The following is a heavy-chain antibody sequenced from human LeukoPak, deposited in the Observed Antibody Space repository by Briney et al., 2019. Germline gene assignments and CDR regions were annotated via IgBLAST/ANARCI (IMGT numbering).Heavy chain of an antibody. D-gene: IGHD3-22*01. CDR2: IYYSGST. CDR1: GGSISSGDYY. CDR3: ARASYYDRSRNWFDP. V-gene: IGHV4-30-4*08. J-gene: IGHJ5*02. Sequence: PSQTLSLTCTVSGGSISSGDYYWSWIRQPPGKGLEWIGYIYYSGSTYYNPSLKSRVTISVDTSKNQFSLKLSSVTAADTAVYYCARASYYDRSRNWFDPWGQGTLVTVSS.